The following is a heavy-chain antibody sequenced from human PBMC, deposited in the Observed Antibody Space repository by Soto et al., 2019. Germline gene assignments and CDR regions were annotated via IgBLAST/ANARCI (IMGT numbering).Heavy chain of an antibody. Sequence: QVQLVQSGSEVKQPGASVKVSCKTSGYTFIGYYIYWVRQAPGQGLEWMGRIDPKSGGTKYAQKFQGRVSLTRHSFLPTAYMELSRLTSDDTAVYYCAMARVTSWVGNDAFDIWGQGTMVTV. J-gene: IGHJ3*02. V-gene: IGHV1-2*02. CDR2: IDPKSGGT. D-gene: IGHD3-16*01. CDR1: GYTFIGYY. CDR3: AMARVTSWVGNDAFDI.